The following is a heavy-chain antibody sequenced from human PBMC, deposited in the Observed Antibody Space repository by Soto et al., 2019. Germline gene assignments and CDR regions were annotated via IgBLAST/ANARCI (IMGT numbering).Heavy chain of an antibody. CDR1: GFTFSSYA. CDR2: ISGSGGST. V-gene: IGHV3-23*01. D-gene: IGHD5-18*01. J-gene: IGHJ5*02. Sequence: PGGSLRLSCAASGFTFSSYAMSWVRQAPGKGLEWVSAISGSGGSTYYADSVKGRFTISRDNSKNTLYLQMNSLRAEDTAVYYCAKESRLWIQLWLGPFDPWGQGTLVTVSS. CDR3: AKESRLWIQLWLGPFDP.